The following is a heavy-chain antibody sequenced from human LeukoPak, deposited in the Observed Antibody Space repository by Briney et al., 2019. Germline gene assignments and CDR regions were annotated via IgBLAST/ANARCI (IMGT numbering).Heavy chain of an antibody. CDR1: GGSISIYY. CDR2: VYNSGST. CDR3: VRDRELFY. J-gene: IGHJ4*02. V-gene: IGHV4-59*01. Sequence: AETLSLTCTVSGGSISIYYWSWIRQPPGKGLEWLGYVYNSGSTDYNPSLKSRVTISADTSKNQFSLKLSSVTAADTAVYYCVRDRELFYWGQGTLVTVSS. D-gene: IGHD1-7*01.